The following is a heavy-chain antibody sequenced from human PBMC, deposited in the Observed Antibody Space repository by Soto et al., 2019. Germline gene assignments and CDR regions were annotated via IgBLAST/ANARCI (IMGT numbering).Heavy chain of an antibody. D-gene: IGHD3-3*01. Sequence: GASVKVSCKASGYTFTSYAMHWARQAPGQRLEWMGWINAGNGNTKYSQKFQGRVTITRDTSASTAYMELSSLRSEDTAVYYCATAFLEWLFPFGPWGQGTLVTVSS. J-gene: IGHJ5*02. CDR3: ATAFLEWLFPFGP. CDR2: INAGNGNT. CDR1: GYTFTSYA. V-gene: IGHV1-3*01.